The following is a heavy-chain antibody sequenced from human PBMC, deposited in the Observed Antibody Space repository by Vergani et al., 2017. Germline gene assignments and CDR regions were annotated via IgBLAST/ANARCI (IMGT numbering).Heavy chain of an antibody. J-gene: IGHJ4*02. CDR1: GGSISSYY. CDR2: IYYSGST. D-gene: IGHD6-19*01. V-gene: IGHV4-59*08. Sequence: QVQLQESGPGLGKPSETLSITCTVSGGSISSYYWSWIRQPPGKGLEWIGYIYYSGSTNYNPSLKSRVTISVDTSKNQFSLKLSSVTAADTAVYYCARLWTQVDAIAVAGLFAIYYWGQGTLVTVSS. CDR3: ARLWTQVDAIAVAGLFAIYY.